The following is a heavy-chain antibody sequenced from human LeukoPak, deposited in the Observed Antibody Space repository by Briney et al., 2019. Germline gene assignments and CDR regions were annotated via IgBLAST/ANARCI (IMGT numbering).Heavy chain of an antibody. CDR1: GYSFTDHY. V-gene: IGHV1-2*02. CDR2: INPNNGDT. CDR3: ARDRDYGSGIFDY. Sequence: ASVKVSCKASGYSFTDHYMHWVRQAPGQGLEWMGWINPNNGDTNYAQKFQGRVTMTRDTSISTAYMEVSRPRSDDTAVYYCARDRDYGSGIFDYWGQGTLVAVSS. D-gene: IGHD3-10*01. J-gene: IGHJ4*02.